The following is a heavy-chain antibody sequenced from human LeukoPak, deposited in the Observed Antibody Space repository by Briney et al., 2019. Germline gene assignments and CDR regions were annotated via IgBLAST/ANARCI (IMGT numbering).Heavy chain of an antibody. Sequence: QSGGSLRLSCAASGFTFSSYSMNWVRQAPGKGLEWVANIKQDGSEKYYVDSVKGRFTISRDNAKNSVYLQMNSLRAEDTAVYYCARHSSGWDNWGQGTLVTVSS. CDR1: GFTFSSYS. CDR3: ARHSSGWDN. CDR2: IKQDGSEK. V-gene: IGHV3-7*03. D-gene: IGHD6-19*01. J-gene: IGHJ4*02.